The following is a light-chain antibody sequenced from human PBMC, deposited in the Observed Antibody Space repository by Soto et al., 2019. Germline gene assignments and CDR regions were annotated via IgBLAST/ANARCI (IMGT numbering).Light chain of an antibody. V-gene: IGKV1-5*01. CDR3: QQYNSYSPMYT. CDR2: DAS. J-gene: IGKJ2*01. CDR1: QSISSW. Sequence: DIQMTQSPSTLSASVGDRVTITCRASQSISSWVAWYQQKPGKAPKLLIYDASSLESGVPSRFSGSGSGTEFTLTISSLQPDDFASYYCQQYNSYSPMYTFGQGTKLEIK.